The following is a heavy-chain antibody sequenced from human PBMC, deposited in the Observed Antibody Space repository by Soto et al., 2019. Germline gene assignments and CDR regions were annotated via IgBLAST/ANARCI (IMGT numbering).Heavy chain of an antibody. CDR3: AHSPCSGGTCYLFDH. V-gene: IGHV2-5*02. Sequence: SGPTLVNPTQSLTLTCPVSGFSLTTSGVGVGWIRQPPGKAPEWLALIYWDGIERYSPSLRSRLTITMDTSKNQVVLTMTTMDPVDTATYYCAHSPCSGGTCYLFDHWGQGTPVTVSS. J-gene: IGHJ4*02. CDR1: GFSLTTSGVG. D-gene: IGHD2-15*01. CDR2: IYWDGIE.